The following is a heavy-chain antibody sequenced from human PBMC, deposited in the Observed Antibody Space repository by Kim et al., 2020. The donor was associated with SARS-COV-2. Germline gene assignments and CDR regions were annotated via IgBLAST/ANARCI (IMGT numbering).Heavy chain of an antibody. J-gene: IGHJ6*02. CDR3: ARAENSHSSSWLRTHYYYGMDV. Sequence: GGSLRLSCAASGFTVSSNYMSWVRQAPGKGLEWVSVIYSGGSTYYADSVKGRFTISRDNSKNTLYLQMNSLRAEDTAVYYCARAENSHSSSWLRTHYYYGMDVWGQGTTVTVSS. CDR2: IYSGGST. D-gene: IGHD6-13*01. CDR1: GFTVSSNY. V-gene: IGHV3-66*01.